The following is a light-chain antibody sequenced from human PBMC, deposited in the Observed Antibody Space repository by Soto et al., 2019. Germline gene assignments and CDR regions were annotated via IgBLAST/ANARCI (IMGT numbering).Light chain of an antibody. CDR1: QSIDGD. V-gene: IGKV3-15*01. Sequence: VDVSQSPTSLSVSPGERVILSCRASQSIDGDLAWYQHRPGQAPRLLISRASTRATGIPARFSGSGSGTDCTLTISSLQSEDSAVYYCQQNRQWPRTFGRGTKVEV. CDR2: RAS. J-gene: IGKJ1*01. CDR3: QQNRQWPRT.